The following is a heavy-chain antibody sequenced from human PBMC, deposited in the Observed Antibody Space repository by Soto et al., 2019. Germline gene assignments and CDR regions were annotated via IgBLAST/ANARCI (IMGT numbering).Heavy chain of an antibody. CDR3: ARDDDYSDNGLDC. J-gene: IGHJ4*02. Sequence: QVQLVESGGGVVQPGRSLKLSCEATGFSFSRHGMHWVRQAPGKGLEWLAVILSDGSAEEYAGSVQGRFTISRDNSKNVLYLEMNNLRAEDTSVYYCARDDDYSDNGLDCWGRGVLVTVSS. V-gene: IGHV3-33*01. CDR1: GFSFSRHG. CDR2: ILSDGSAE. D-gene: IGHD4-17*01.